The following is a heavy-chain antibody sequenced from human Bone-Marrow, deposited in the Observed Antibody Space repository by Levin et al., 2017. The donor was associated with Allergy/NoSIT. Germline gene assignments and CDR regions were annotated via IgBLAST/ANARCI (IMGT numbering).Heavy chain of an antibody. CDR2: ISWNSGSI. CDR1: GFTFDDYA. Sequence: GGSLRLSCAASGFTFDDYAMHWVRQAPGKGLEWVSGISWNSGSIGYADSVKGRFTISRDNAKNSLYLQMNSLRAEDTALYYCAKTPNSSSLYYYGMDVWGQGTTVTVSS. CDR3: AKTPNSSSLYYYGMDV. J-gene: IGHJ6*02. V-gene: IGHV3-9*01. D-gene: IGHD6-6*01.